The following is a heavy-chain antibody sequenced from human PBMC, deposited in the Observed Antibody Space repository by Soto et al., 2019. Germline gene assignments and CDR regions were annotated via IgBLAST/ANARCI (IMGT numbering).Heavy chain of an antibody. CDR3: ATKYMGSGYYTVFDY. V-gene: IGHV1-24*01. J-gene: IGHJ4*02. CDR1: GYTLTELS. Sequence: ASVKVSCKVSGYTLTELSMHWVRQAPGKGLEWMGGFDPEDGETIYAQKFQGRVTMTEDTSTDTAYMELSSLRSEDTAVYYCATKYMGSGYYTVFDYWGQGTLVTVSS. CDR2: FDPEDGET. D-gene: IGHD3-3*01.